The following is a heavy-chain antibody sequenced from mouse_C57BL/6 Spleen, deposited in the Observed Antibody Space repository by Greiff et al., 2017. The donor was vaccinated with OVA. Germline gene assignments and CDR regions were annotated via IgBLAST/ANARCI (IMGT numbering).Heavy chain of an antibody. CDR3: ARRYYGSHYYAMDY. V-gene: IGHV5-17*01. CDR1: GFTFSDYG. Sequence: EVMLVESGGGLVKPGGSLKLSCAASGFTFSDYGMHWVRQAPEKGLEWVAYISSGSSTIYYADTVKGRVTISRDNAKNTLFLQMTSLRSEDTAMYDCARRYYGSHYYAMDYWGQGTSVTVSS. CDR2: ISSGSSTI. J-gene: IGHJ4*01. D-gene: IGHD1-1*01.